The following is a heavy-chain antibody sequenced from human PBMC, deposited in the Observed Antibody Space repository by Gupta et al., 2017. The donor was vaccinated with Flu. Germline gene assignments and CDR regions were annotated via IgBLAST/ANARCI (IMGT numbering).Heavy chain of an antibody. CDR3: ARSASKFSSSSILVLWYFDL. Sequence: QVQLVQSGAEVKKPGSSVNVSCKASGGTFSSYAVSWVRQPPGQGLEWVGGIIPIFGTPIYAQQFQGRVTISADKSTSTAYMELDSLRSEDTAVYYCARSASKFSSSSILVLWYFDLWGRGTLVTVSS. D-gene: IGHD6-6*01. V-gene: IGHV1-69*06. J-gene: IGHJ2*01. CDR2: IIPIFGTP. CDR1: GGTFSSYA.